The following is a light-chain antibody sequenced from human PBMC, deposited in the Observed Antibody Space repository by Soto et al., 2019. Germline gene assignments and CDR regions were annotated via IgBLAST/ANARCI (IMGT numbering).Light chain of an antibody. J-gene: IGKJ3*01. Sequence: ENVLTQSPGTLSLSPGERATLSCRASQSVTSNYLAWHQHKPGQAPRLLIFGASSRATGIPDRFSGSGSGTDFTLTISRLEPEDFAVYYCQQDSSSPFTFGPGTKVDI. V-gene: IGKV3-20*01. CDR3: QQDSSSPFT. CDR1: QSVTSNY. CDR2: GAS.